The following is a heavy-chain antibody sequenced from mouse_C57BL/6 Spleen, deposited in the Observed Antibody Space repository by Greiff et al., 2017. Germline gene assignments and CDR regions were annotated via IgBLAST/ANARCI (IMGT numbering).Heavy chain of an antibody. D-gene: IGHD1-1*01. Sequence: VQLQQSGAELVKPGASVKLSCKASGYTFTEYTIHWVKPRSGQGLEWIGWFYPGSGSIKYNEQFKDKATLTADKSSSTVYMELSRLTSEDSAVYFCARHEENFITTVVATDWYFDVWGTGTTVTVSS. V-gene: IGHV1-62-2*01. J-gene: IGHJ1*03. CDR2: FYPGSGSI. CDR3: ARHEENFITTVVATDWYFDV. CDR1: GYTFTEYT.